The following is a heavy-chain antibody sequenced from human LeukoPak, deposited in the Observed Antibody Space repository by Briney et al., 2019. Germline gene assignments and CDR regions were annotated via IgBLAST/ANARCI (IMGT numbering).Heavy chain of an antibody. D-gene: IGHD3-22*01. Sequence: SETLSLTCAVSGYSISSGYYWGWIRQPPGKGLEWIGGIYHSGSTYYNPSLKSRVTISVDTSRNQFSLKLSSVTAADTAVYYCARVTYYDSSGYRSYFDYWGQGTLVTVSS. J-gene: IGHJ4*02. V-gene: IGHV4-38-2*01. CDR2: IYHSGST. CDR3: ARVTYYDSSGYRSYFDY. CDR1: GYSISSGYY.